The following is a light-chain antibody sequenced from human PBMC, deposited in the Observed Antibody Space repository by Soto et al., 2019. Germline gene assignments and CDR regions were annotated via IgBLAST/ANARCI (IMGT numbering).Light chain of an antibody. V-gene: IGKV3-15*01. J-gene: IGKJ1*01. CDR3: QQYNSYRT. CDR2: DIS. Sequence: EISMTQFPAILSASPGGGATLSCRAAQDVTTNFAWYQLRRGQPPRLLIYDISTRATGVPARFSGSGSGTEFTLTISGLQPDDFATYYCQQYNSYRTFGQGTKVDIK. CDR1: QDVTTN.